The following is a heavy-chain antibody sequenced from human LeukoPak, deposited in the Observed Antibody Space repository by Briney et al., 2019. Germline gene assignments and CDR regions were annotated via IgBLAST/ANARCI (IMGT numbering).Heavy chain of an antibody. CDR3: ARRRTNITMVRGVITKGFYFDY. CDR1: GGSFSGYY. D-gene: IGHD3-10*01. V-gene: IGHV4-34*01. J-gene: IGHJ4*02. Sequence: SETLSLTCAVYGGSFSGYYWSWLRQPPGKGLEWIGEINHSGSTNYNPSLKSRVTISVDTSKNQFSLKLSSVTAADTAVYYCARRRTNITMVRGVITKGFYFDYWGQGTLVTVSS. CDR2: INHSGST.